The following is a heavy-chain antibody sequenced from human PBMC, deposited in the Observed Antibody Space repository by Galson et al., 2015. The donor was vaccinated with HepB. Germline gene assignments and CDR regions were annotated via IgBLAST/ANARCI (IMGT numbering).Heavy chain of an antibody. D-gene: IGHD6-19*01. CDR1: GFTFSSYA. Sequence: SLRLSCAASGFTFSSYAMHWVRQAPGKGLEWVAVISYDGSNKYYADSVKGRFTIARDNSKNTLYLQRNSLRAEDTAVYYCARDWTNSSGWYYYYGMDVWGQGTTVTVSS. J-gene: IGHJ6*02. CDR2: ISYDGSNK. CDR3: ARDWTNSSGWYYYYGMDV. V-gene: IGHV3-30-3*01.